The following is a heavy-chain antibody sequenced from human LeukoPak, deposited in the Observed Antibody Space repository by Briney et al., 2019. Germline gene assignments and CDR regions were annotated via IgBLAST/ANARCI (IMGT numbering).Heavy chain of an antibody. D-gene: IGHD6-19*01. J-gene: IGHJ4*02. V-gene: IGHV3-64*01. CDR1: GFSFSAYI. CDR2: IRSDGSST. Sequence: GGSLRLSWVASGFSFSAYIMHWVRQAPGKGLEYVSAIRSDGSSTFYPNSVKGRFTISRDNSKSTLYLQMGSLRAEDTVVYYCTRRYGGHSGWAGYHDSWGQGTLVTVSS. CDR3: TRRYGGHSGWAGYHDS.